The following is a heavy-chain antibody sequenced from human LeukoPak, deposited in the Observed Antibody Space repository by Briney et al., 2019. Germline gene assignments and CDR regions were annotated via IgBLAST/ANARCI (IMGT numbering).Heavy chain of an antibody. CDR3: ARAKKGFNSRPSWDWFDP. CDR1: GYTFTGYY. CDR2: INPNSGGT. D-gene: IGHD1-1*01. Sequence: GASVKVSCKASGYTFTGYYMHWVRQAPGQGLEWMGWINPNSGGTNYARKFQGRVTMTRDTSISTAYMELSRLRSDDMAVYYCARAKKGFNSRPSWDWFDPWGQGTLVTVSS. J-gene: IGHJ5*02. V-gene: IGHV1-2*02.